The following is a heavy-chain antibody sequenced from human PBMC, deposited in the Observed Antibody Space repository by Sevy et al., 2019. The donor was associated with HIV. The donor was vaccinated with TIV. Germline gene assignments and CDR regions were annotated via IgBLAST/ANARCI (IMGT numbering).Heavy chain of an antibody. CDR1: GFAPSTYG. CDR3: ARDPRMYGDYLLACFEY. D-gene: IGHD2-8*01. Sequence: GGSLRLSCAASGFAPSTYGMHWVRQAPGKGLEWVAVIGYDGSNKYYADSVKGRFSISRDNSRNTLFLQMDSLRAEDTAVYYCARDPRMYGDYLLACFEYWGQGTLVTVSS. V-gene: IGHV3-33*01. CDR2: IGYDGSNK. J-gene: IGHJ4*02.